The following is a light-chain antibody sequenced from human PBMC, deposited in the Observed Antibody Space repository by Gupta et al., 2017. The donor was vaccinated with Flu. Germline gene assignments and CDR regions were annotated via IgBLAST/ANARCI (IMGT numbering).Light chain of an antibody. Sequence: SALTQAASRSGSPWKADTIPCPWNSSDVGGYNYVSWYQQHPGKAPKLMIYEVSNRPSGVSNRFSGSKSGNTASLTISGLQAEDEADYYCSSYTSSSTLVVFGGGTKLTVL. CDR2: EVS. V-gene: IGLV2-14*01. CDR3: SSYTSSSTLVV. CDR1: SSDVGGYNY. J-gene: IGLJ2*01.